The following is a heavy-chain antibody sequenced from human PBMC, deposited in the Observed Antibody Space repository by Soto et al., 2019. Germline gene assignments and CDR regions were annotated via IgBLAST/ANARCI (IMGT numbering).Heavy chain of an antibody. J-gene: IGHJ6*03. CDR1: GGSISSYY. V-gene: IGHV4-59*08. Sequence: SETLSLTCTVSGGSISSYYWSWIRQPPGKGLEWIGYTYYSGSTNYNPSLKSRVTISVDTSKNQFSLKLSSVTAADTAVYYCARYSGIAQLTYYYYMDVWGKGTTVTVS. CDR2: TYYSGST. D-gene: IGHD3-10*01. CDR3: ARYSGIAQLTYYYYMDV.